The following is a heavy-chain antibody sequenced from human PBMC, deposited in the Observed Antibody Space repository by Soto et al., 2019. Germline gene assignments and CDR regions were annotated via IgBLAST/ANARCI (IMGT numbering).Heavy chain of an antibody. Sequence: EVQLLESGGGLVQPGGSLRLSCAASGFIFRNHVLNWVRQAPVKGLEWVSAIDNSGDGSVYADSVKGRFIISRDNSKDTVFLHMNNLRLEDTACYYCAKIPSRGMIFGAGSWGQGTLVTVSS. J-gene: IGHJ5*02. CDR1: GFIFRNHV. CDR3: AKIPSRGMIFGAGS. D-gene: IGHD3-3*01. CDR2: IDNSGDGS. V-gene: IGHV3-23*05.